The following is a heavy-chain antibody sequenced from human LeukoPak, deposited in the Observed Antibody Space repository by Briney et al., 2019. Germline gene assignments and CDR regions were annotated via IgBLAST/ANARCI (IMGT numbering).Heavy chain of an antibody. D-gene: IGHD3-3*01. CDR3: ASIYYDFWSGYYPHAFDY. Sequence: GGSLRLSCAASRFTFSSYSMNWVRQAPGKGLEWVSYISSSSSTIYYADSVKGRFTISRDNSKNTLYLQMNSLRAEDTAVYYCASIYYDFWSGYYPHAFDYWGQGTLVTVSS. CDR2: ISSSSSTI. CDR1: RFTFSSYS. V-gene: IGHV3-48*01. J-gene: IGHJ4*02.